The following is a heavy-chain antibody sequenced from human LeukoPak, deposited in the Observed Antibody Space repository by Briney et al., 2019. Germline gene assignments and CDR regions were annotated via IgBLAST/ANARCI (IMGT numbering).Heavy chain of an antibody. D-gene: IGHD2-2*01. CDR3: ARLDCSSTSCYVSY. CDR1: GGSISSSSYY. CDR2: IYYSGST. J-gene: IGHJ4*02. V-gene: IGHV4-39*01. Sequence: SETLSLTCTVSGGSISSSSYYWGWIRQPPGKGLEWIGSIYYSGSTYYNPSLKSRVTISVDTSKNQFSLKLSSVTAADTAVYYCARLDCSSTSCYVSYWGQGTLVTASS.